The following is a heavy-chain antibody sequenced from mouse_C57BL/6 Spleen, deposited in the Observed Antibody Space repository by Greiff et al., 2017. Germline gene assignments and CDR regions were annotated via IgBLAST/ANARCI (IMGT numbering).Heavy chain of an antibody. D-gene: IGHD2-5*01. CDR2: INPNNGGT. J-gene: IGHJ3*01. CDR3: ATDYSNYAWFAY. V-gene: IGHV1-22*01. Sequence: EVQLHQSGPELVKPGASVPMSCKASGYTFTAYNMHWVKTSHGTSLEWIGYINPNNGGTSYNQTFQGKATLTVNKSSSTAYMELRSLTSEDSAVYYCATDYSNYAWFAYWGQGTLVTVSA. CDR1: GYTFTAYN.